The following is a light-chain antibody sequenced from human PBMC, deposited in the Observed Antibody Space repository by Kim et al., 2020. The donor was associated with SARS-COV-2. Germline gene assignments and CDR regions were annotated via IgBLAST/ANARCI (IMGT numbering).Light chain of an antibody. CDR2: GKD. CDR3: KSRDSRGKVV. V-gene: IGLV3-19*01. J-gene: IGLJ2*01. CDR1: SLRKYY. Sequence: SSELTQDPAVSVALGQTVSITCQGDSLRKYYATWYQQKTRQAPVLVFYGKDKRPSGVPDRFSGSTSGNTASLTITGAQAADEGDYYCKSRDSRGKVVFGGGTKVTVL.